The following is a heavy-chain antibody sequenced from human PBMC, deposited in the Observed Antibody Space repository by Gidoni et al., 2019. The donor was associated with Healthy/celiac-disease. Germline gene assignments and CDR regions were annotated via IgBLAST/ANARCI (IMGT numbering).Heavy chain of an antibody. Sequence: QVQLQPSCQGLVKSSQTLSLTCAISGSSVSSNSDSWNWIRQSPSRGLEWLGRTYYRSKWYNDYAVSVKSRITINPDTSKNQFSLQLNSVTPGDTAVYYCATTGSYYEAFDIWGQGTMATVSS. CDR2: TYYRSKWYN. D-gene: IGHD3-10*01. V-gene: IGHV6-1*01. CDR3: ATTGSYYEAFDI. J-gene: IGHJ3*02. CDR1: GSSVSSNSDS.